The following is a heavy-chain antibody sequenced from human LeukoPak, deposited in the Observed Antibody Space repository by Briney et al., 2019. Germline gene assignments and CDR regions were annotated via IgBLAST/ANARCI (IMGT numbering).Heavy chain of an antibody. D-gene: IGHD3-10*01. J-gene: IGHJ5*02. V-gene: IGHV4-34*01. CDR3: ARGDRLLWFGEFWFDP. CDR1: GGSFSGYY. Sequence: PSETLSLTCAVYGGSFSGYYWSWIRQPPGKGLEWIGEINHSGSTNYNPSLKSRVTISVDTSKNQFSLKLSPVTAADTAVYYCARGDRLLWFGEFWFDPWGQGTLVTVSS. CDR2: INHSGST.